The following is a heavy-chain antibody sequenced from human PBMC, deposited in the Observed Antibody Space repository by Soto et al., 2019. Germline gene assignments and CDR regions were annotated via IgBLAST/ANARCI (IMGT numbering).Heavy chain of an antibody. D-gene: IGHD6-6*01. CDR2: ISQSGNT. J-gene: IGHJ4*02. Sequence: SETLSLTCSIYSGSFSGYYWSWIRQPPGKGLEWIGEISQSGNTNYSPSLKSRVSISIDTSKKQFSLNLASVSAADTAVYYCARAPKVSGSSQTRPDYWGQGTLVTVSS. V-gene: IGHV4-34*01. CDR1: SGSFSGYY. CDR3: ARAPKVSGSSQTRPDY.